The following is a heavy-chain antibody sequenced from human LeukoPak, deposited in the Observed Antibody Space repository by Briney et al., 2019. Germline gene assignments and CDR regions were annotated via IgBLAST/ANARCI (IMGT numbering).Heavy chain of an antibody. Sequence: ASVKVSCKASEGTFGGYSIDWVRQTPAQGLEWMGIINPSRGSIIYAQKFQDRVTMTRDMSTSTVYMELSSLRSEDTAVYYCARELRISMVRGPSWAGDGFDIWGQGTVVTVSS. V-gene: IGHV1-46*01. CDR1: EGTFGGYS. CDR3: ARELRISMVRGPSWAGDGFDI. D-gene: IGHD3-10*01. CDR2: INPSRGSI. J-gene: IGHJ3*02.